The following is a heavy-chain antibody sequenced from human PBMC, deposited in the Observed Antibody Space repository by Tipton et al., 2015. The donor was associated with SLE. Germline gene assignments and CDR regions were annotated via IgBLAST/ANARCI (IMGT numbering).Heavy chain of an antibody. CDR2: ISYDGSNK. CDR3: ASEWLPYYYYMDV. J-gene: IGHJ6*03. Sequence: SLRLSCAASGFTFSSYAMRWVRQAPGKGLEWVAVISYDGSNKYYADSVKGRFTISRDNSKNTLYLQMNSLRAEDTAVYYCASEWLPYYYYMDVWGKGTTVTVSS. D-gene: IGHD6-19*01. CDR1: GFTFSSYA. V-gene: IGHV3-30*04.